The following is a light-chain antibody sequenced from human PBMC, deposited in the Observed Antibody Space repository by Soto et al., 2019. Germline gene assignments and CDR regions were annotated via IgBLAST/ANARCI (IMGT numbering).Light chain of an antibody. CDR3: QQYNNWPIT. J-gene: IGKJ5*01. Sequence: EIVMTQSAAILSVSPGERATLSCRASQSVSSNLAWYQQKPGQAPRLLIYGASTRATGIPARFSGSGSGTEFTLTISSLQSEDFAVYYCQQYNNWPITFGQGTRLEIK. CDR1: QSVSSN. CDR2: GAS. V-gene: IGKV3-15*01.